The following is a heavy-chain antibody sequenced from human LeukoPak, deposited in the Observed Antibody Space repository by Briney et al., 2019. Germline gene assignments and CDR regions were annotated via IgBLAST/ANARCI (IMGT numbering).Heavy chain of an antibody. CDR2: ISYDGSNK. J-gene: IGHJ4*02. V-gene: IGHV3-30*04. CDR3: ARDEGYSGIFDY. CDR1: GFTFSSYA. Sequence: GGSLRLSCAASGFTFSSYAMHWVRQAPGKGLEWVAVISYDGSNKYYADSVKGRFTISRDNSKNTVYLQMNSLRAEDTAVYYCARDEGYSGIFDYWGQGTLVTVSS. D-gene: IGHD5-12*01.